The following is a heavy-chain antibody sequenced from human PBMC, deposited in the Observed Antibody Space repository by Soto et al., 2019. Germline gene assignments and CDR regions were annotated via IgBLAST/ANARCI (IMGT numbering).Heavy chain of an antibody. CDR3: ARVTVVPAAIPHELRNWYFDL. CDR2: ISYDGNNQ. V-gene: IGHV3-30-3*01. J-gene: IGHJ2*01. D-gene: IGHD2-2*02. Sequence: QVQLVDSGGGVVQPGRSLRLSCVGSGFSFSXXXMHWVRQAPGKGXXXVALISYDGNNQYYAESVKGRFTVSRDNSKKKIYLQMNSLRAEDTAVYYCARVTVVPAAIPHELRNWYFDLWGRGTLVTVSS. CDR1: GFSFSXXX.